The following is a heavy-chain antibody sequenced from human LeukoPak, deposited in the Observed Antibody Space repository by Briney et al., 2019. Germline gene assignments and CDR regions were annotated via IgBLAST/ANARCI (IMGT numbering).Heavy chain of an antibody. Sequence: ASVKVSCKASGGTFSSYAISWVRQAPGQGLEWMGGINAGNGNTKYSQEFQGRVTITRDTSASTAYMELSSLRSEDMAVYYCARDSYSGSSWGDYWGQGTLVTVSS. CDR3: ARDSYSGSSWGDY. J-gene: IGHJ4*02. D-gene: IGHD1-26*01. V-gene: IGHV1-3*03. CDR1: GGTFSSYA. CDR2: INAGNGNT.